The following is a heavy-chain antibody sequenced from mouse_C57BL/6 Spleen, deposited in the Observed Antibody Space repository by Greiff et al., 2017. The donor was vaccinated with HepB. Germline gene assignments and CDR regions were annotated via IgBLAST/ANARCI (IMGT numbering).Heavy chain of an antibody. D-gene: IGHD2-4*01. Sequence: VQLQQSGPELVKPGASVKISCKASGYAFSSSWMNWVKQRPGKGLEWIGRIYPGDGDTNYNGKFKGKATLTADKSSSTAYMQLSSLTSEDSAVYFCAREGDDYDGGNYFDYWGQGTTLTVSS. J-gene: IGHJ2*01. CDR1: GYAFSSSW. CDR3: AREGDDYDGGNYFDY. V-gene: IGHV1-82*01. CDR2: IYPGDGDT.